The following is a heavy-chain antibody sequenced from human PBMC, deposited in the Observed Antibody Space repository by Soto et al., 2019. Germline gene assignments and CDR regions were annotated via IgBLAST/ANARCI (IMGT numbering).Heavy chain of an antibody. CDR2: ISGYNGNT. CDR3: ASSAPALSWFY. CDR1: GYTFTNYG. D-gene: IGHD3-16*02. Sequence: ASVKVSCEASGYTFTNYGFSWVRQAPGQGLEWMGWISGYNGNTKYAEKFQGRVTMTTDTSTSTAHMELRSLRSDDTAVYYCASSAPALSWFYWGPGTLVTVSS. V-gene: IGHV1-18*01. J-gene: IGHJ4*02.